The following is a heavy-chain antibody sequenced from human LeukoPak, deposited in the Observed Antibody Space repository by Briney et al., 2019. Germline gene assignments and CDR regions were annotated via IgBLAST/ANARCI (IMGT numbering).Heavy chain of an antibody. D-gene: IGHD6-19*01. CDR1: GGSVSSWY. Sequence: SETLSLTCTVSGGSVSSWYWSWIRQPPGKGLEWIGYIYDSGNTNYDPSLKSRVTISIDTSKNQFSLRLTSVTAADTATYYCARETSLTGYASGLGFNYWGQGILVTVSS. J-gene: IGHJ4*02. CDR3: ARETSLTGYASGLGFNY. V-gene: IGHV4-59*02. CDR2: IYDSGNT.